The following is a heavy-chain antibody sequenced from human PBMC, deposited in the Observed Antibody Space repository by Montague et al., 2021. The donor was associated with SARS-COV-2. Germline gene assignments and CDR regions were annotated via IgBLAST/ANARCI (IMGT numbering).Heavy chain of an antibody. J-gene: IGHJ6*02. Sequence: SETLSLTCAVYGGSFSGYYWSWIRQPPGKGLEWIGEINHSGSTNYNPSLKSRVTISVDTSKNQFSLKLSSVTAADTAVYYCARGGTETTFYYYYYGMDVWGQGTTVTVSS. CDR2: INHSGST. CDR3: ARGGTETTFYYYYYGMDV. D-gene: IGHD4-17*01. CDR1: GGSFSGYY. V-gene: IGHV4-34*01.